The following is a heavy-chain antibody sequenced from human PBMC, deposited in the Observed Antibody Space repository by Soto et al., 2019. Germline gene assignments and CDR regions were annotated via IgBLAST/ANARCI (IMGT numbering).Heavy chain of an antibody. D-gene: IGHD2-15*01. J-gene: IGHJ3*02. CDR1: GYTFTSYG. Sequence: ASVKVSCKASGYTFTSYGISWVRQAPGQGLEWMGWISAYNGNTNYAQKLQGRLTITRDVSTNTAYMELSSLRSEDTAIYYCAAELYSGGRCCSFDIWGQGTMVTVSS. V-gene: IGHV1-18*01. CDR3: AAELYSGGRCCSFDI. CDR2: ISAYNGNT.